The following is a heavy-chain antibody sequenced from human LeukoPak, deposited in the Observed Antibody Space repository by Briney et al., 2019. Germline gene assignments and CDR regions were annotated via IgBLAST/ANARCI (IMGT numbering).Heavy chain of an antibody. CDR1: GYRFTSYW. Sequence: GESLKISCKGSGYRFTSYWIGWVRQMPGKGLEWMGIIYPGDSDTRYSPSFQGQVTISADKSISTAYLQWSSLKASDTAMYYCARQTGTTHYYYYMDVWGKGTTVTVSS. V-gene: IGHV5-51*01. D-gene: IGHD1-7*01. CDR2: IYPGDSDT. J-gene: IGHJ6*03. CDR3: ARQTGTTHYYYYMDV.